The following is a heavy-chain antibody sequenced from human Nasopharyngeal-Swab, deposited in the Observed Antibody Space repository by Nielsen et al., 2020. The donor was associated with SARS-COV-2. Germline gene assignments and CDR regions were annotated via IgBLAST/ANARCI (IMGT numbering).Heavy chain of an antibody. Sequence: VRQMPGKGLEWVGFIRSKAYGGTTEYAASVKGRFTISRDDSKSIAYLQMNSLKTEDTAVYYCTREGYCSSTSCYVYYYYGMDAWGQGTTVTVSS. J-gene: IGHJ6*02. D-gene: IGHD2-2*01. CDR2: IRSKAYGGTT. V-gene: IGHV3-49*02. CDR3: TREGYCSSTSCYVYYYYGMDA.